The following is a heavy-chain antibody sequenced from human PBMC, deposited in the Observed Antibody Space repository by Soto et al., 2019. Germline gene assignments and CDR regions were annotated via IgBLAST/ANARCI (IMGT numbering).Heavy chain of an antibody. J-gene: IGHJ5*02. CDR2: IWYDGSNK. CDR1: GFTFSSYG. V-gene: IGHV3-33*01. Sequence: QVQLVESGGGVVQPGRSLRLSCAASGFTFSSYGMHWVRQAPGKGLEWVAVIWYDGSNKYYADSVKGRFTISRDNSKNTLYLQTNSLRAEDTAVYYCARDRTLGRYNWFDPWGQGTLVTVSS. D-gene: IGHD1-26*01. CDR3: ARDRTLGRYNWFDP.